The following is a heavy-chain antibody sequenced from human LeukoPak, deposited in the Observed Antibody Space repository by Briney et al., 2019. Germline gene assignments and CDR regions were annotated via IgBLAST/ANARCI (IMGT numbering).Heavy chain of an antibody. CDR2: ISGSGGST. D-gene: IGHD3-9*01. CDR3: VRYLDWLSTHPPFDY. CDR1: GFTFSSYA. Sequence: PGGSLRLSCAASGFTFSSYAMSWVRRAPGKGLEWVSAISGSGGSTYYADSVKGRFTISRDNSKNTLYLQMNSLRAEDTAVYYCVRYLDWLSTHPPFDYWGQGTLVTVSS. V-gene: IGHV3-23*01. J-gene: IGHJ4*02.